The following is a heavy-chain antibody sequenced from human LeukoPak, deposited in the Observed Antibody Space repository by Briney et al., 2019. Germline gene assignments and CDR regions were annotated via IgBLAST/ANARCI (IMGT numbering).Heavy chain of an antibody. V-gene: IGHV5-51*01. CDR2: IYPGDSDV. Sequence: GKSLKISCKTSGYNFANCWIGWVRQMPGKGLEWMGIIYPGDSDVRYSPSFQGQVTISADKSVSTAYLQWSSLKAADTAMYYCARCEYSAFDFDYWGQGALVTVSS. D-gene: IGHD5-12*01. CDR1: GYNFANCW. CDR3: ARCEYSAFDFDY. J-gene: IGHJ4*02.